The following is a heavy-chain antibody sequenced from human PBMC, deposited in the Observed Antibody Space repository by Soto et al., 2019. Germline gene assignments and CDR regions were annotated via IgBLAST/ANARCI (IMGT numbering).Heavy chain of an antibody. J-gene: IGHJ4*02. CDR3: AKSRYSDSSGDFYDY. CDR2: IGGSGRTT. Sequence: EVQLAESGGGLAQPGGSLRLSCVGSGFTFSSFEMNWVRQTPGKGLEWVSGIGGSGRTTYYADSVKGRFTISRDNSNNTLFLQMNSLRAEDTAVYYCAKSRYSDSSGDFYDYWGQGTLVTVSS. D-gene: IGHD3-22*01. CDR1: GFTFSSFE. V-gene: IGHV3-23*04.